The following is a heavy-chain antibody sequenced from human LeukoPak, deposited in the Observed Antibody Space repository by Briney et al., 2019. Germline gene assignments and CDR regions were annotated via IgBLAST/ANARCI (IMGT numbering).Heavy chain of an antibody. CDR2: IYSGGST. CDR1: GFTVSSNY. Sequence: GGSLRLSCAASGFTVSSNYMSWVRQAPGKGLEWVSVIYSGGSTYYADSVKGRFTISRDNSKNTLYLQMNSLRAEDTAVHYCANHYDFWSGYSNWFDPWGQGTLVTVSS. V-gene: IGHV3-66*02. J-gene: IGHJ5*02. CDR3: ANHYDFWSGYSNWFDP. D-gene: IGHD3-3*01.